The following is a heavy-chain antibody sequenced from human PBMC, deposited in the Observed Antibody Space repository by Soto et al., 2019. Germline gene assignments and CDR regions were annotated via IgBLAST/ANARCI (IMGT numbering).Heavy chain of an antibody. CDR3: TSSTYYDILTGRPPLTTPSLDY. J-gene: IGHJ4*02. CDR1: GFTFGDYA. V-gene: IGHV3-49*03. CDR2: IRSKAYGGTT. Sequence: GGSLRLSCTASGFTFGDYAMSWFRQAPGKGLEWVGFIRSKAYGGTTEYAASVKGRFTISRDDSKSIAYLQMNSLKTEDTAVYYCTSSTYYDILTGRPPLTTPSLDYWGQGTLVTVSS. D-gene: IGHD3-9*01.